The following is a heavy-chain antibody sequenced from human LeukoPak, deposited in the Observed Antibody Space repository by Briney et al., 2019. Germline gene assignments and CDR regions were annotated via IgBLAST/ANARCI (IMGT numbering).Heavy chain of an antibody. CDR1: GFTFSSYW. CDR2: IKQDGGEN. V-gene: IGHV3-7*01. D-gene: IGHD5/OR15-5a*01. CDR3: AKDGGSTNFDL. Sequence: GGSLRLSCAASGFTFSSYWMTWVRQAPGKGLEWVANIKQDGGENYYVDSVKGRFTISRDNAKNTLYLQMNSLRAEDTAVYYCAKDGGSTNFDLWGRGTLVTVSS. J-gene: IGHJ2*01.